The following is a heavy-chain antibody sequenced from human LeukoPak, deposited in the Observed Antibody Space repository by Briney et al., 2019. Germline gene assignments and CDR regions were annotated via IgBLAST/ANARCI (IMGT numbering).Heavy chain of an antibody. Sequence: PSETLSLTCTVSGGSISSYFWSWIRQPPGKGVEWIGYIYYSGSTNYNPSLKSRVTMSVDTSKNQFSLKLSSVTAADTAVYYCARIDRAVAGTIDYWGQGTLVTVSS. D-gene: IGHD6-19*01. CDR2: IYYSGST. CDR3: ARIDRAVAGTIDY. J-gene: IGHJ4*02. V-gene: IGHV4-59*08. CDR1: GGSISSYF.